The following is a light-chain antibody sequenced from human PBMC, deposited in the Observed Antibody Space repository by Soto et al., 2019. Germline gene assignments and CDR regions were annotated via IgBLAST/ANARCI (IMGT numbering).Light chain of an antibody. Sequence: QSALTQPASVSGSPGQSITISCTGTSSDFGGYNYVSWYQQHPGKAPKLMIYDVSKRPSGVSNRFSGSKSGNTASLTISGLQAEDEADYYCSSYISSSTLNVFGTGTKVTV. V-gene: IGLV2-14*01. CDR2: DVS. CDR1: SSDFGGYNY. J-gene: IGLJ1*01. CDR3: SSYISSSTLNV.